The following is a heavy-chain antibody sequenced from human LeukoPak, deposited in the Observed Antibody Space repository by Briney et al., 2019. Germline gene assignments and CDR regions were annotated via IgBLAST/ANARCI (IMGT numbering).Heavy chain of an antibody. Sequence: SETLSLTFPVSGASARISTWSWSPQFPGKGLEWIGCLSYTGKTDYNPSLSSRVTISLGTSNSQVSLKLKSVTAADTAVYYCSVGFFEPFDQGGTGTLVTVSS. D-gene: IGHD3-9*01. CDR2: LSYTGKT. CDR1: GASARIST. CDR3: SVGFFEPFDQ. J-gene: IGHJ4*02. V-gene: IGHV4-59*02.